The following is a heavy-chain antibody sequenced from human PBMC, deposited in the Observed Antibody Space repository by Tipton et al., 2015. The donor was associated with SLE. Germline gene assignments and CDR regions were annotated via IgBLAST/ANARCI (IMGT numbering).Heavy chain of an antibody. D-gene: IGHD2-15*01. V-gene: IGHV3-30*02. CDR1: GFAFKNYD. J-gene: IGHJ4*02. Sequence: SLRLSCVASGFAFKNYDIHWVRQAPGKGLEWVALIRYDGSNTYYVDSVKGRFTISRDNSKNTLYLQMNSLRPEDTAVYYCAKDQGFDIGGRDYWGQGTLVTVSS. CDR2: IRYDGSNT. CDR3: AKDQGFDIGGRDY.